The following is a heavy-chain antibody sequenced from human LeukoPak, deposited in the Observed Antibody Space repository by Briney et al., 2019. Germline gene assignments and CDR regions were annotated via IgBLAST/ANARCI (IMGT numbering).Heavy chain of an antibody. CDR3: ARARGSYNVGYDY. V-gene: IGHV3-33*01. J-gene: IGHJ4*02. CDR1: GFAFSSYG. CDR2: IWFDGSNK. Sequence: GRSLSPSCAASGFAFSSYGMHWVRQAPGKGLEWVAVIWFDGSNKYYADSVKGRFIISRDNSKKTLYLQMNSLRAEDTAVYYCARARGSYNVGYDYWGQGALVTVSS. D-gene: IGHD1-26*01.